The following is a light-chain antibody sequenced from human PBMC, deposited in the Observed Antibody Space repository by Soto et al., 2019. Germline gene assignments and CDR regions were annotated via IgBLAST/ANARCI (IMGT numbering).Light chain of an antibody. CDR1: SSDFGAYNY. Sequence: QSVLTQPPSASGSPGQSVTISCTGTSSDFGAYNYVSWYQQHPGKAPKLIIYEVSKRPSGVPDRFSGSKSGNTASLTVSGLQAEDEADYYCSSYTGSNNLKIFGGGTKLTVL. V-gene: IGLV2-8*01. CDR3: SSYTGSNNLKI. CDR2: EVS. J-gene: IGLJ2*01.